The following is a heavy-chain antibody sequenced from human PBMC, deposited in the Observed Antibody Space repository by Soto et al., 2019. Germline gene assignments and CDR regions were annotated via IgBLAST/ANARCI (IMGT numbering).Heavy chain of an antibody. D-gene: IGHD3-22*01. J-gene: IGHJ4*02. Sequence: GGSLRLSCAASGFTFSSYSMNWVRQAPGKGLEWVSYISSSSSTIYYADSVKGRFTISRDNAKNSLYLQMNSLRAEDTAVYYCARDSFYYYDSSGYYQYYFDYWGQGTLVTVSS. V-gene: IGHV3-48*04. CDR1: GFTFSSYS. CDR3: ARDSFYYYDSSGYYQYYFDY. CDR2: ISSSSSTI.